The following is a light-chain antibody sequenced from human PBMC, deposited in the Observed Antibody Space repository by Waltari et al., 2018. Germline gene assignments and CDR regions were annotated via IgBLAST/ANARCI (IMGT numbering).Light chain of an antibody. CDR1: QSLLYSNGNNY. V-gene: IGKV2-28*01. J-gene: IGKJ2*01. Sequence: EIVVTQSPLSLPVTPGEPASISCRSSQSLLYSNGNNYLDWYLQKPGQSPQLLIYETSNRASGVPSRFSGSGSGTDFTLTISSLQPEDFATYYCQQSYSPPYNFGQGTKLEI. CDR3: QQSYSPPYN. CDR2: ETS.